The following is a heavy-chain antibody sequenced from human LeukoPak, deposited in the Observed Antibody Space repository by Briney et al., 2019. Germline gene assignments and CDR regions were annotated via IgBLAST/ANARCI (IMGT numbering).Heavy chain of an antibody. D-gene: IGHD3-10*01. CDR1: GFTFRNYV. CDR2: TSSDLNVK. J-gene: IGHJ4*02. Sequence: GGPLGLSCAASGFTFRNYVIHWVRQAPGKGLEWVAVTSSDLNVKLYADSVKGRFTISRDNSRSTLYLQMNSLRPEDTAIYYCAREGYYGSGSPPSLYFDYWGQGTLVTVSS. CDR3: AREGYYGSGSPPSLYFDY. V-gene: IGHV3-30-3*01.